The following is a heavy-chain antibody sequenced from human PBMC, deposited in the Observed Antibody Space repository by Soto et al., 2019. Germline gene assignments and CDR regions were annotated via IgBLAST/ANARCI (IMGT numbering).Heavy chain of an antibody. V-gene: IGHV3-64D*06. J-gene: IGHJ4*02. CDR2: VSTSGRST. CDR1: VFILSEST. CDR3: VKQAHGLDGVAFDY. Sequence: GGSLRLSCPASVFILSESTIYWVRQVPGKGLEAISAVSTSGRSTYYADSVKDRFTISRDNSKNTLFLQMGSLRPEDTAIYYCVKQAHGLDGVAFDYWGQGTQVTVSS. D-gene: IGHD2-15*01.